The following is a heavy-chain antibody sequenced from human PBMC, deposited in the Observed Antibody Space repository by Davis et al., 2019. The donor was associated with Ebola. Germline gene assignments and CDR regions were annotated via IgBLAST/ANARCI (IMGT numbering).Heavy chain of an antibody. Sequence: ETLSLTCTVSGGSISSYYWSWIRQPAGKGLEWMGRIDPSDSYTNYSPSFQGHVTISADKSISTAYLQWSSLKASDTAMYYCARQPHSSGWYEGDYWGQGTLVTVSS. CDR3: ARQPHSSGWYEGDY. CDR2: IDPSDSYT. J-gene: IGHJ4*02. V-gene: IGHV5-10-1*01. D-gene: IGHD6-19*01. CDR1: GGSISSYY.